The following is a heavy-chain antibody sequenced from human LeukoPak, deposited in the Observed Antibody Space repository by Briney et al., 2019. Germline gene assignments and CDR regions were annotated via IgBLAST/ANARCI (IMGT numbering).Heavy chain of an antibody. V-gene: IGHV3-23*01. CDR2: ISNSGGST. CDR1: GFTFSSYA. J-gene: IGHJ2*01. D-gene: IGHD2-2*01. Sequence: GGSLRLSCAASGFTFSSYAMSWVRQAPGKGLEWVSAISNSGGSTYYADSVKGRFTISRDNSRNTLYLQMNSLRAADTAIYYCAKEYCSSTSCFYWFFDLWGRGTRVAVSS. CDR3: AKEYCSSTSCFYWFFDL.